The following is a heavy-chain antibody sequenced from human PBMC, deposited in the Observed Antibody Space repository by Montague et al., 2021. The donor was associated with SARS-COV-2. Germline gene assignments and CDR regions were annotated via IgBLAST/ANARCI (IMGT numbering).Heavy chain of an antibody. J-gene: IGHJ4*02. CDR2: VTHRGNT. CDR3: ARAIQSQPLVVVIAIPRPFYYFDH. CDR1: GGSFSGYC. V-gene: IGHV4-34*01. Sequence: SETLSLTCAVYGGSFSGYCWSWIRQPPGKGLEWIGEVTHRGNTNYNPSLKSPVTISLDTSNNHFSLKLSSVTAADTAVYYCARAIQSQPLVVVIAIPRPFYYFDHWGQGTLVTVSS. D-gene: IGHD2-21*01.